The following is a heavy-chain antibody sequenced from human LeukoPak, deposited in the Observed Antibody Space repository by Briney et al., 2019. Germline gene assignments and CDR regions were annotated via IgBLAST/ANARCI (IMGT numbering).Heavy chain of an antibody. CDR3: ARVEVLRFLEWYGRDY. J-gene: IGHJ4*02. V-gene: IGHV1-18*01. D-gene: IGHD3-3*01. Sequence: ASVKVSCKASGYTFTSYGISWVRQAPGQGLEWMGWISAYNGNTKYAQKLQGRVTMTTDTSTSTAYMELRSLRSDDTAVYYCARVEVLRFLEWYGRDYWGQGTLVTVSS. CDR2: ISAYNGNT. CDR1: GYTFTSYG.